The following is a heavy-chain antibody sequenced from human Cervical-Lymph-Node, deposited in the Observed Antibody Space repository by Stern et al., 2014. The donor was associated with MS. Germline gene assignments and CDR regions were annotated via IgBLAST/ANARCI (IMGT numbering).Heavy chain of an antibody. V-gene: IGHV4-59*01. Sequence: QLQLQESGPGLVKPSETLSLTCTVSRGSISGYYWSWIRQPPEKGLEWIAYIHYNGGANSNPSLKSRVTISRDTSKSQFSLKLPSVPAADTAVYYCARQGNLEASFPLDSWGQGIRVPVTS. J-gene: IGHJ4*02. CDR1: RGSISGYY. D-gene: IGHD1-7*01. CDR3: ARQGNLEASFPLDS. CDR2: IHYNGGA.